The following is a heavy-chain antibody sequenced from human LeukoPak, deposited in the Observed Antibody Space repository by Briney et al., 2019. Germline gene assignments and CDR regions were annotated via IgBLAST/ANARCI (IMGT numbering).Heavy chain of an antibody. CDR2: IKQDGSEK. Sequence: GGSLRLSRAASGFTFSSYWMSWVRQAPGKGLEWVANIKQDGSEKYYVDSVKGRFTISRDNAKNSLYLQMNSLRAEDTAVYYCARGQLELLSDYYYYMDVWGKGTTVTVSS. V-gene: IGHV3-7*01. J-gene: IGHJ6*03. CDR1: GFTFSSYW. D-gene: IGHD1-1*01. CDR3: ARGQLELLSDYYYYMDV.